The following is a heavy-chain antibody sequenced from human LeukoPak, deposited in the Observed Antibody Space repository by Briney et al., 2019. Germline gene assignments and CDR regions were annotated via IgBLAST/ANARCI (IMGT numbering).Heavy chain of an antibody. D-gene: IGHD3-10*01. CDR3: ASYYGSGSHLYFDY. V-gene: IGHV3-66*01. CDR1: GFTVSSNY. Sequence: PGGSLRLSCAASGFTVSSNYMSWVRQAPGKGLEWVSVIYSGGSTYYADSVKGGFTISRDNSKNTLYLQMNSLRAEDTAVYYCASYYGSGSHLYFDYWGQGTLVTVSS. J-gene: IGHJ4*02. CDR2: IYSGGST.